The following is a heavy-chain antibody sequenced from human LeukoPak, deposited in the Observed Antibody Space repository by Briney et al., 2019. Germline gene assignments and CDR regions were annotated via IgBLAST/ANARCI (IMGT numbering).Heavy chain of an antibody. V-gene: IGHV3-23*01. CDR1: VFTFSNYA. CDR2: ISGSGGIT. Sequence: GGSLRLSCAASVFTFSNYAMDWVHQAPGKGLEWVSAISGSGGITYYADSVKGRFTISRDNSKNTLYLQMNSLRAEDTAVYYCARQANDSLTGYRFDYWGQGTLLTVSS. CDR3: ARQANDSLTGYRFDY. D-gene: IGHD3-9*01. J-gene: IGHJ4*02.